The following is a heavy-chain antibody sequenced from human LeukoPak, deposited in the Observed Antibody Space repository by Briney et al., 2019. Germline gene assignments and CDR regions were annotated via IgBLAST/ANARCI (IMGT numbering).Heavy chain of an antibody. CDR3: AREAGSGTTDY. J-gene: IGHJ4*02. D-gene: IGHD1-1*01. CDR2: ISTDGGTT. CDR1: GFTFRNYA. V-gene: IGHV3-64*02. Sequence: GGSLRLSCAASGFTFRNYAMHWVRQAPGKGLESVSAISTDGGTTYYADSVKGRFIISRDNSKNTLYLQMGSLTAEDMAVYYCAREAGSGTTDYWGQGTLVTVSS.